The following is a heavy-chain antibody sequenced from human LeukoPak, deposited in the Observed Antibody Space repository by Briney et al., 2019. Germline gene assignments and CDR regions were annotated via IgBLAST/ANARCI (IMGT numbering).Heavy chain of an antibody. V-gene: IGHV3-33*08. J-gene: IGHJ4*02. CDR2: IWYDGSNK. CDR1: GFTFSSYG. CDR3: ARDPVGLSSGWYYYFDY. D-gene: IGHD6-19*01. Sequence: PGGSLRLSCAASGFTFSSYGMHWVRQAPGKGLEWVAVIWYDGSNKYYADSVKGRFTISRDNSKNTLYLQMNSLRAEDTAVYYCARDPVGLSSGWYYYFDYWGQGTLVTVSS.